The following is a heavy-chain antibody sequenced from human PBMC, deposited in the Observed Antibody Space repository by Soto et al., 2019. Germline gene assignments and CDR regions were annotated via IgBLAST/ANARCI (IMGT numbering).Heavy chain of an antibody. Sequence: GGSLRLSCAASGFTFSSYAMSWVRQAPGKGLEWVSAISGSGGSTYYADSVKGRFTISRDNSKNTLYLQMNSLRAEDTAVYYCANGEDTTVTTFGYYYYMDVWGKGTTVTVSS. J-gene: IGHJ6*03. CDR3: ANGEDTTVTTFGYYYYMDV. D-gene: IGHD4-4*01. CDR2: ISGSGGST. CDR1: GFTFSSYA. V-gene: IGHV3-23*01.